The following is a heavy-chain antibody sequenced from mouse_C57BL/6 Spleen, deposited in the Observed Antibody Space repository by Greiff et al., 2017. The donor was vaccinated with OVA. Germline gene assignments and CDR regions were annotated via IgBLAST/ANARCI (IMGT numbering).Heavy chain of an antibody. CDR2: IYPGDGDT. D-gene: IGHD2-4*01. CDR1: GYAFSSYW. V-gene: IGHV1-80*01. J-gene: IGHJ2*01. CDR3: ASIYYDYGGFDY. Sequence: QVQLQQSGAELVKPGASVKISCKASGYAFSSYWMNWVKQRPGKGLEWIGQIYPGDGDTNYNGKFKGKATLTADKSSSTAYMQLSSLTSEDSAVYFCASIYYDYGGFDYWGQGTTLTVSS.